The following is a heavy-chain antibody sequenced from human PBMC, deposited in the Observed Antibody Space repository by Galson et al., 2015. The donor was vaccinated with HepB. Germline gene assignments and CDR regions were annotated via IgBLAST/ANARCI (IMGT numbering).Heavy chain of an antibody. CDR2: IYSGGST. CDR1: GFTVSSNY. Sequence: SLRLSCAASGFTVSSNYMSWVRQAPGKGLEWVSVIYSGGSTYYADSVKGRFTISRDNSKNTLYLQMNSLRAEDTAVYYCARDRVVPAAMGAFDIWGQGTMVTVSS. D-gene: IGHD2-2*01. CDR3: ARDRVVPAAMGAFDI. V-gene: IGHV3-53*01. J-gene: IGHJ3*02.